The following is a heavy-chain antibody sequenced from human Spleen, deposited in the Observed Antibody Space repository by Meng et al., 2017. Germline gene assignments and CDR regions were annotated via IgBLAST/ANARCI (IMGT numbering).Heavy chain of an antibody. D-gene: IGHD1-1*01. Sequence: QPQLQESGPGLVKPSEALFLTCTVSGDSISSGDYYWSWIRQPPGKGLEWIGYIYYSGSTYYNPSLKSRLTILLDTSKKQFSLRLTSVTAADTAVYYCVRENWKSTIDYSGQGTLVTVSS. J-gene: IGHJ4*02. CDR2: IYYSGST. V-gene: IGHV4-30-4*01. CDR1: GDSISSGDYY. CDR3: VRENWKSTIDY.